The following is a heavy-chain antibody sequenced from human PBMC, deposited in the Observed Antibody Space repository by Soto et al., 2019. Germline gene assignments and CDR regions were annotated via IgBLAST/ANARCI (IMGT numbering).Heavy chain of an antibody. CDR1: GFTFSDYY. CDR3: ARYEVNRLPDAGFDI. Sequence: QVQLVESGGGLVKPGGSLRLSCAASGFTFSDYYMGWIRQAPGKGLEWISYITSSGSTIYYADSVKGRFTISRDNAKNSLYLQMSSLRAEDTAVYYCARYEVNRLPDAGFDIWGQGTMVTVSS. J-gene: IGHJ3*02. V-gene: IGHV3-11*01. D-gene: IGHD2-8*01. CDR2: ITSSGSTI.